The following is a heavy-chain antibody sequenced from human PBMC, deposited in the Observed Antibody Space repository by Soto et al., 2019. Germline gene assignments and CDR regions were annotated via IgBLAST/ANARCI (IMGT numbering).Heavy chain of an antibody. V-gene: IGHV3-23*01. CDR2: ISGSGEST. J-gene: IGHJ4*02. D-gene: IGHD6-19*01. Sequence: EVQLLESGGGLVQPGGSLRLSCAASGFTFTDYAMSWVRQAPGKGPEWVSVISGSGESTYYADSVKGRFSISRDNSKNTLFLHMNSLRAEDTAVYYCATAIGQWLLMFFDYWGQGSLVTVSA. CDR3: ATAIGQWLLMFFDY. CDR1: GFTFTDYA.